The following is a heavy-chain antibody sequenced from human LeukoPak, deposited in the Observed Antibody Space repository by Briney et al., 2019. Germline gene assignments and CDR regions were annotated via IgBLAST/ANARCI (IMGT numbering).Heavy chain of an antibody. Sequence: GGSLRLSCAASGFTFSSYAMHWVRQAPGKGLEWVAVISYDGSNKYYADSVKGRFTISRDNSKNTLYLQMNSLRAEDTAVYYCAREKGLRYFDWLAFDYWGQGTLVTVSS. V-gene: IGHV3-30-3*01. D-gene: IGHD3-9*01. J-gene: IGHJ4*02. CDR2: ISYDGSNK. CDR3: AREKGLRYFDWLAFDY. CDR1: GFTFSSYA.